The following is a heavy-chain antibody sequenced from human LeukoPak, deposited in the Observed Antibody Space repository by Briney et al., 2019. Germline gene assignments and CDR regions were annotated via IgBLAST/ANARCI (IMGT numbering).Heavy chain of an antibody. CDR2: IYYSGST. CDR1: GGSINNYF. CDR3: ARIYCSGGSCYIDY. V-gene: IGHV4-59*01. Sequence: SETLSLTCTVSGGSINNYFWSWIRQPPGKGLEWIGYIYYSGSTNYNPSLRSRVTISVDMSKNQFSLKLSSVTAADTAVYYCARIYCSGGSCYIDYWGQGTLVTVSS. J-gene: IGHJ4*02. D-gene: IGHD2-15*01.